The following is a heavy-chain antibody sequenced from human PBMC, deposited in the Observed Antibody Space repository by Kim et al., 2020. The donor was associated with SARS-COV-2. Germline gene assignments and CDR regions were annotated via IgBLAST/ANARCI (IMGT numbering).Heavy chain of an antibody. D-gene: IGHD6-13*01. CDR1: GGTFSSYA. J-gene: IGHJ4*02. CDR3: ARAAAGIEGPDY. V-gene: IGHV1-69*13. CDR2: IIPIFGTA. Sequence: SVKVSCKASGGTFSSYAISWVRQAPGQGLEWMGGIIPIFGTANYAQKFQGRVTITADESTSTAYMELSSLRSEDTAVYYCARAAAGIEGPDYWGQGTLVTVSS.